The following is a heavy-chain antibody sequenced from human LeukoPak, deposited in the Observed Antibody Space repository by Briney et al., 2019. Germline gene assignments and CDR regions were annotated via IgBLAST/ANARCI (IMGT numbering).Heavy chain of an antibody. D-gene: IGHD5-18*01. CDR1: GFTFSSYA. CDR3: ARDLVDTAMDPTTFDY. Sequence: GRSLRLSCAASGFTFSSYAMHWVRQAPGKGLEWVAVISYDGSNKYYADSVKGRFTISRDNSKNTLYLQMNSLRAEDTAVYYCARDLVDTAMDPTTFDYWGQGTLVTVSS. V-gene: IGHV3-30-3*01. CDR2: ISYDGSNK. J-gene: IGHJ4*02.